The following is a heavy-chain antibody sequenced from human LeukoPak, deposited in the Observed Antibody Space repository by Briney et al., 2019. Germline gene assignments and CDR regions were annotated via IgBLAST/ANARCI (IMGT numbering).Heavy chain of an antibody. D-gene: IGHD3-16*01. Sequence: GGSLRLSCAASGFTFSSYWMNWARQAPGKGLEWVASINHNGNVNYYVDSVEGRFTISRDNAKNSLYLQMSNLRAEDTAVYFCARGGGLDVWGQGATVTVSS. J-gene: IGHJ6*02. CDR1: GFTFSSYW. V-gene: IGHV3-7*03. CDR2: INHNGNVN. CDR3: ARGGGLDV.